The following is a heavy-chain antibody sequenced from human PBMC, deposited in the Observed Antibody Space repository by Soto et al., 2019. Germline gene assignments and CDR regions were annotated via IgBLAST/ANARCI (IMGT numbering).Heavy chain of an antibody. J-gene: IGHJ4*02. V-gene: IGHV3-23*01. CDR2: ISGSGGST. D-gene: IGHD6-19*01. CDR1: GFTFSSYA. CDR3: AKVHSSGSGYGVLDYFDY. Sequence: VGSLRLSCAASGFTFSSYAMSWVRQAPGKWLEWVSAISGSGGSTYYADSVKGRFTISRDNSKNTLYLQMNSLRAEDTAVYYCAKVHSSGSGYGVLDYFDYWGQGTLVTVSS.